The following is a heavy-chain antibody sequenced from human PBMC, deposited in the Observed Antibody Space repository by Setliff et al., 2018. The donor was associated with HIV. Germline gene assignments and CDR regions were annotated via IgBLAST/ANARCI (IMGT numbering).Heavy chain of an antibody. D-gene: IGHD6-13*01. Sequence: PSETLSLTCTVSGGSISTGVYYWSWIRQPADKALEWIGRISASGSTNYNPSLESRVTLSIDTSNNQFSLKLTSVTAADTAVYHCARVYSRSWFFFDHWGQGILVTVSS. CDR1: GGSISTGVYY. CDR2: ISASGST. CDR3: ARVYSRSWFFFDH. J-gene: IGHJ4*02. V-gene: IGHV4-61*02.